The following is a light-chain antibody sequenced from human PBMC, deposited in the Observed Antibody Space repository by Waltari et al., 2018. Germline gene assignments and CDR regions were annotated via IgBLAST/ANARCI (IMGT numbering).Light chain of an antibody. CDR2: LGS. J-gene: IGKJ2*01. CDR1: QSLLHSNEKNY. Sequence: EIVMTQSPLSLPVTPGEPASISCRSSQSLLHSNEKNYLDLYLQKPGPSPQLLIYLGSNRASGVPDRFSGSGSGTDFTLKISRVEAEDVGVYYCMQALQTPLAFGQGTKLEIK. CDR3: MQALQTPLA. V-gene: IGKV2-28*01.